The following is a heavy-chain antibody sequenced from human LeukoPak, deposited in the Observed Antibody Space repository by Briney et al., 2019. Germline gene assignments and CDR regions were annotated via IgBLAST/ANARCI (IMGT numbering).Heavy chain of an antibody. J-gene: IGHJ5*02. CDR3: AKDLAPHRDGSHHGADA. Sequence: GRSLRLSCAASGFTFSTYVMHWVRQAPGKGLEWVTIISYDGTNKYYADSVKGRFTISRDNSKNTLGLQMDSLRAEDTAVYYCAKDLAPHRDGSHHGADAWGQGTLVTVSS. D-gene: IGHD5-24*01. CDR1: GFTFSTYV. V-gene: IGHV3-30*18. CDR2: ISYDGTNK.